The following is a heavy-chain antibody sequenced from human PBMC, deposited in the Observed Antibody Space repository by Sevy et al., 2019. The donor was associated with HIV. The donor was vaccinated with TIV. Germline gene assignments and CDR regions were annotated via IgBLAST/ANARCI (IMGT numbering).Heavy chain of an antibody. CDR2: FKRKADGGTL. Sequence: GGSLRLSCTASGFTFTDYAMNWVRQSPGKGLEWVAFFKRKADGGTLDHAASVKGRFTISRHQSKNIAYLQMDDLKTEDTGVYYCTRWKDAHSVFDYWGQGALVTVSS. CDR1: GFTFTDYA. V-gene: IGHV3-49*04. D-gene: IGHD1-1*01. J-gene: IGHJ4*02. CDR3: TRWKDAHSVFDY.